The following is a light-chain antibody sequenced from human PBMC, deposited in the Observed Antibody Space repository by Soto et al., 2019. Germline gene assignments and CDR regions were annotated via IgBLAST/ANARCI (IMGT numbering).Light chain of an antibody. V-gene: IGKV3-11*01. Sequence: EIVLTQAPATLSFSPGERAILDCRASQSVNYYLAWYQHKPGQAPRLLIYDASSRATDIPARFSGSGSWTDFTLTISSLEPEDFATDYCHQRSNWPITFGGGTKVEIK. CDR2: DAS. CDR1: QSVNYY. J-gene: IGKJ4*01. CDR3: HQRSNWPIT.